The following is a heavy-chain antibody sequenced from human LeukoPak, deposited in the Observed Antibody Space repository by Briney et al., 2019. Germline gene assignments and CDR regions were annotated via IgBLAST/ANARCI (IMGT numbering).Heavy chain of an antibody. J-gene: IGHJ4*02. CDR2: ISSSSSYI. Sequence: PGGSLRLSCAASGFTFSSYSMNWVRQAPGKGLEWVSSISSSSSYIYYADSVKGQFTISRDNAKNSLYLQMNSLRAEDTAVYYCARETTGSYDYVWGSYRFFDYWGQGTLVTVSS. V-gene: IGHV3-21*01. CDR1: GFTFSSYS. D-gene: IGHD3-16*02. CDR3: ARETTGSYDYVWGSYRFFDY.